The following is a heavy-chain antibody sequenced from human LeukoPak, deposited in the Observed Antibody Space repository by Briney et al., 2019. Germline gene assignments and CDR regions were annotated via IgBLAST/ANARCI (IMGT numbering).Heavy chain of an antibody. V-gene: IGHV3-30*03. CDR3: ARAGYSSGPFDY. D-gene: IGHD6-19*01. J-gene: IGHJ4*02. CDR2: ISYDGSNK. CDR1: GFTFSSYG. Sequence: GGSLRLSCAASGFTFSSYGMHWVRQAPGKGLEWVAVISYDGSNKYYAGSVKGRFTIPRDNSKNTLYLQMNSLRAEDTAVYYCARAGYSSGPFDYWGQGTLVTVSS.